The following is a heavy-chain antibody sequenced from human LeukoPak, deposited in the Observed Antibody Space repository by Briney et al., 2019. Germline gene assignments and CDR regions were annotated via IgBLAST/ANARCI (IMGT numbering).Heavy chain of an antibody. CDR2: ITGSGGST. Sequence: GGSLRLSCAASGFTFSNYAMSWVRQAPGKGLEWVSGITGSGGSTFYADSVKGRFTISRGNSKNTLYLQMNSLRAEDTAVYYCAKLDCSGSSCYQFDCWGQGTLVTVSS. D-gene: IGHD2-15*01. J-gene: IGHJ4*02. V-gene: IGHV3-23*01. CDR3: AKLDCSGSSCYQFDC. CDR1: GFTFSNYA.